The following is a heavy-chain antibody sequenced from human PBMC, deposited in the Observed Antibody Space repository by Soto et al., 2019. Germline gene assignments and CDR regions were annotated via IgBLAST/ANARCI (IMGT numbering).Heavy chain of an antibody. J-gene: IGHJ5*02. CDR2: IWYDGSNK. CDR1: GFTFSSYG. V-gene: IGHV3-33*01. CDR3: ARRAYDSSGYWSRFDP. Sequence: QVQLVESGGGVVQPGRSLRLSCAASGFTFSSYGMHWVRQAPGKGLEWVAVIWYDGSNKYYADSVKGRFTISRDNSKNTLYLQMNSLRAEDTAVYYCARRAYDSSGYWSRFDPWGQGTLVTVSS. D-gene: IGHD3-22*01.